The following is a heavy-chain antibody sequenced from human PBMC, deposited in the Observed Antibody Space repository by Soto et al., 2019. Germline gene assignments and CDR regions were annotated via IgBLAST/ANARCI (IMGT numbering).Heavy chain of an antibody. D-gene: IGHD3-10*01. Sequence: SETLSLTCTVSGGSISSGDYYWSWIRQPPGKGLEWIGYIYYSGSTYYNPSLKSRVTISVDTSKNQFSLKLSSVTAADTAVYYCARDPRYGSGSYYYYYYGMDVWGQGTTVTVSS. CDR2: IYYSGST. CDR3: ARDPRYGSGSYYYYYYGMDV. V-gene: IGHV4-30-4*01. CDR1: GGSISSGDYY. J-gene: IGHJ6*02.